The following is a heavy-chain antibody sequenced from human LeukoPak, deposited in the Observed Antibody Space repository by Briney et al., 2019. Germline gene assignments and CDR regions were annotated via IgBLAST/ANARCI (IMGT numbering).Heavy chain of an antibody. D-gene: IGHD7-27*01. J-gene: IGHJ4*02. Sequence: GGSLRLSCAASGFTFSSYAMHWDRQAPGKGLEWVSTITTSDGNTYYADSVKGRFTVSRDNSKNTLFLQMNSLRAEDTAVYYCAKDGGLWVSAHWGDSWGRGTLVTVSS. CDR2: ITTSDGNT. V-gene: IGHV3-23*01. CDR1: GFTFSSYA. CDR3: AKDGGLWVSAHWGDS.